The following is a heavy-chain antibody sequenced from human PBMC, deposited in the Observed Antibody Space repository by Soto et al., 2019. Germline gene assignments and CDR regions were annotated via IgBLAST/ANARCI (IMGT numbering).Heavy chain of an antibody. CDR1: AGSISISSYY. CDR3: ARHTPAISISDH. J-gene: IGHJ4*02. D-gene: IGHD2-15*01. V-gene: IGHV4-39*01. Sequence: LSLTCTASAGSISISSYYWGWIRQPPGKGLEWIGSIYYSGSTYYNPSLKSRVTISVDTSKNQFSLKLSSVTAADTAVYYCARHTPAISISDHWGQGTLVTVSS. CDR2: IYYSGST.